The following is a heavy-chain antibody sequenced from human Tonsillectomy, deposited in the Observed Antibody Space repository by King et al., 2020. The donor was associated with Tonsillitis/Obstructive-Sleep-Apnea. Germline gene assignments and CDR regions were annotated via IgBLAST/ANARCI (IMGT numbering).Heavy chain of an antibody. V-gene: IGHV3-74*01. CDR1: GFTFSSYW. D-gene: IGHD3-22*01. CDR2: INSDGSST. Sequence: VQLVESGGGLVQPGGSLRLSCAASGFTFSSYWMHWVRQAPGKGLVWVSRINSDGSSTSYADSVKVRFTISRDNAKNTLYLQMNSLRAEDTAVYYCARVRDYYDSSGYYYGPEDYWGQGTLVTVSS. CDR3: ARVRDYYDSSGYYYGPEDY. J-gene: IGHJ4*02.